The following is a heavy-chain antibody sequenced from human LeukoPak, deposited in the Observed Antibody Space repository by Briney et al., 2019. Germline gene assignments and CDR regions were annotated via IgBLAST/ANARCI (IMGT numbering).Heavy chain of an antibody. Sequence: SVKVSCKASGGTFSSYAISWVRQAPGQGLEWMGGIIPIFGTANYAQKFQGRVTITTDESTSTAYMELSSLRSEDTAVYYCATYYYDSSGYYDFDYWGQGTLDTVSS. CDR3: ATYYYDSSGYYDFDY. J-gene: IGHJ4*02. CDR2: IIPIFGTA. V-gene: IGHV1-69*05. D-gene: IGHD3-22*01. CDR1: GGTFSSYA.